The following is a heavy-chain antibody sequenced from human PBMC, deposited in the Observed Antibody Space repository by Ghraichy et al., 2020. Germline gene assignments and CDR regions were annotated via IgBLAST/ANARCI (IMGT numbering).Heavy chain of an antibody. Sequence: GGSLRLSCAASGFTFSSYGMHWVRQAPGKGLEWVAVISYDGSNKYYADSVKGRFTISRDNSKNTLYLQMNSLRAEDTAVYYCAKDEAGYSSGWVDYWGQGTLVTVSS. D-gene: IGHD6-19*01. J-gene: IGHJ4*02. CDR2: ISYDGSNK. V-gene: IGHV3-30*18. CDR3: AKDEAGYSSGWVDY. CDR1: GFTFSSYG.